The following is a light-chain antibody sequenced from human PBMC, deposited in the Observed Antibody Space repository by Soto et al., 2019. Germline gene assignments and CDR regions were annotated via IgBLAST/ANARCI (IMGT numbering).Light chain of an antibody. Sequence: QSALTQPASVSGSPGQSITISCTGASSDVGNYNLVSWYQQHPGKAPKLMIYEGSNRPSGVSNRFSGSKSGNTASLTISGLQAEDEADYYCCSYARSNSWVFGGGTKLPS. V-gene: IGLV2-23*01. CDR3: CSYARSNSWV. CDR1: SSDVGNYNL. J-gene: IGLJ3*02. CDR2: EGS.